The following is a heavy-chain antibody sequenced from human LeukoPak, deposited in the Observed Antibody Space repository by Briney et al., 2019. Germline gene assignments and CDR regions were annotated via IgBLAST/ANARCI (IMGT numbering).Heavy chain of an antibody. Sequence: GGSLRLSCAASGFTFSTYAMSWVRQAPGKGLEWVSAISGSGGSTYYADSVKGRFTISRDNSKNTLYLQMNSLRAEDTAVYYCAKAAEYQLLAPGTSGFFDYWGQGTLVTVSS. J-gene: IGHJ4*02. V-gene: IGHV3-23*01. CDR3: AKAAEYQLLAPGTSGFFDY. CDR1: GFTFSTYA. D-gene: IGHD2-2*01. CDR2: ISGSGGST.